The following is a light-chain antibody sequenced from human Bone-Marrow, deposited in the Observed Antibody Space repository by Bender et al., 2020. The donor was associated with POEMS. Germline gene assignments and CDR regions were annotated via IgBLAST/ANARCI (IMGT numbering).Light chain of an antibody. CDR3: CSYAGSHTWV. J-gene: IGLJ3*02. V-gene: IGLV2-23*01. CDR2: EDS. Sequence: QSALTQPPSASGSPGQSITISCTGTSSDVGSYNAVSWYQQHPGEAPKVMISEDSKRPSGVSNRFSGSKSGNTASLTISGLQTEDEADYYCCSYAGSHTWVFGGGTKLTVL. CDR1: SSDVGSYNA.